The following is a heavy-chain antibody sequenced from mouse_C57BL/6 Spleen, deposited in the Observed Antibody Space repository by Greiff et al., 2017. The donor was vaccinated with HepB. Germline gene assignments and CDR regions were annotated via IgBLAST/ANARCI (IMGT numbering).Heavy chain of an antibody. D-gene: IGHD3-2*02. CDR2: IYPGSGNT. V-gene: IGHV1-66*01. CDR3: ASLDSSGYVYYFDY. Sequence: LQESGPELVKPGASVKISCKASGYSFTSYYIHWVKQRPGQGLEWIGWIYPGSGNTKYNEKFKGKATLTADTSSSTAYMQLSSLTSEDSAVYYCASLDSSGYVYYFDYWGQGTTLTVSS. J-gene: IGHJ2*01. CDR1: GYSFTSYY.